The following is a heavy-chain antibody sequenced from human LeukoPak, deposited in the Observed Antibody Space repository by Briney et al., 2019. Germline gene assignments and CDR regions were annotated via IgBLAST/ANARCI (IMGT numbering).Heavy chain of an antibody. V-gene: IGHV4-59*01. CDR2: IYYSGST. D-gene: IGHD3-22*01. CDR3: ASADSSGYASFDY. Sequence: SETLSLTCTVSGGSISSYYWSWIRQPPGKGLELIGYIYYSGSTNYNPSLKSRVTISVDTSKNQFSLELSSVTAADTAVYYCASADSSGYASFDYWGQGTLVTVSS. CDR1: GGSISSYY. J-gene: IGHJ4*02.